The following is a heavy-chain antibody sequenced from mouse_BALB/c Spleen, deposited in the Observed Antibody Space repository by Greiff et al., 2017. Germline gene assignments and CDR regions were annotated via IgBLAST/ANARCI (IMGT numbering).Heavy chain of an antibody. D-gene: IGHD1-1*01. CDR1: GFTFSSYA. CDR2: ISSGGST. V-gene: IGHV5-6-5*01. CDR3: ARGSYYYGSTYYYAMDY. J-gene: IGHJ4*01. Sequence: EVQRVESGGGLVKPGGSLKLSCAASGFTFSSYAMSWVRQTPEKRLEWVASISSGGSTYYPDSVKGRFTISRDNARNILYLQMSSLRSEDTAMYYCARGSYYYGSTYYYAMDYWGQGTSVTVSS.